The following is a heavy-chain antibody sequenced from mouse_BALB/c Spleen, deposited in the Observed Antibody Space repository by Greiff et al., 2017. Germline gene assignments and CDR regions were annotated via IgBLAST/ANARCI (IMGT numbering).Heavy chain of an antibody. Sequence: EVKLMESGGGLVQPGGSRKLSCAASGFTFSSFGMHWVRQAPEKGLEWVAYISSGSSTIYYADTVKGRFTISRDNPKNTLFLQMTSLRSEDTAMYYCARLNGYDEGFAYWGQGTLVTVSA. CDR1: GFTFSSFG. CDR2: ISSGSSTI. V-gene: IGHV5-17*02. D-gene: IGHD2-2*01. CDR3: ARLNGYDEGFAY. J-gene: IGHJ3*01.